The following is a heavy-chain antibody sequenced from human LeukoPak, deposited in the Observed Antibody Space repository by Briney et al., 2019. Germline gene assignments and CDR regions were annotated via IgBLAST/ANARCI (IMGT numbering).Heavy chain of an antibody. V-gene: IGHV3-48*02. CDR1: GFTFSSYS. CDR2: ISTSFSTV. D-gene: IGHD2-15*01. CDR3: ARDGLYGCYGGCPFDS. Sequence: GGSLRLSCAASGFTFSSYSMNWVRQAPGKGMEWISYISTSFSTVYYADSVKGRFTISRDNAKNSLFLQMNNLRDEDTAVYYCARDGLYGCYGGCPFDSWGQGTLVTVSS. J-gene: IGHJ4*02.